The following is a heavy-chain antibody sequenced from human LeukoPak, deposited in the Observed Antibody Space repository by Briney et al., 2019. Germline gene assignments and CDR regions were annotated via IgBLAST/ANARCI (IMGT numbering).Heavy chain of an antibody. CDR1: GFTFSDYY. CDR2: ISSSSSYI. J-gene: IGHJ4*02. D-gene: IGHD5-18*01. CDR3: ARSNGYSYGRGYYFDY. Sequence: AGSLRLSCAASGFTFSDYYMSWIRQAPGKGLEWVSSISSSSSYIYYAHSVKGRFTISIDNAKNSLYLQMNSLRAEDTAVYYCARSNGYSYGRGYYFDYWGEGTMVTVSS. V-gene: IGHV3-11*06.